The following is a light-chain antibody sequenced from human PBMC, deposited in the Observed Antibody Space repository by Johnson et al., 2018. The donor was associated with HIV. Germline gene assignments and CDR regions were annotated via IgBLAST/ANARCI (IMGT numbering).Light chain of an antibody. V-gene: IGLV1-51*01. CDR2: DNN. CDR1: SSNVGSSF. CDR3: GTWESSLSAGYV. J-gene: IGLJ1*01. Sequence: QPVLTQPPSVSAAPGQTVTISCSGSSSNVGSSFVSWYRQVPGTAPKLLIYDNNKRPSGIPGRFSGSKSGPSATLGITGLQTGDEADYYCGTWESSLSAGYVCGTGTKVTVL.